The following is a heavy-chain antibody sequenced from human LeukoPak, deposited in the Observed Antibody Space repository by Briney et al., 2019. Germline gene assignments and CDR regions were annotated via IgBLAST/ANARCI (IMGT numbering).Heavy chain of an antibody. D-gene: IGHD6-13*01. CDR2: IKQDGTEK. CDR3: AKDPRRYSRTGGYFDY. V-gene: IGHV3-7*01. CDR1: GFTFSTYW. Sequence: GGSLRLSCAASGFTFSTYWMGWVRQAPGKGLEWVANIKQDGTEKYYVDSVKGRFTISRDNAKNSLYLQMNSLRVEDTAVYYCAKDPRRYSRTGGYFDYWGQGTLVTVSS. J-gene: IGHJ4*02.